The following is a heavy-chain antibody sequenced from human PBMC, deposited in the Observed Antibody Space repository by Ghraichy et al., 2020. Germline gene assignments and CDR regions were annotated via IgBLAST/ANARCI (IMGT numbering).Heavy chain of an antibody. Sequence: GGSLRLSCAASGSTFSIYAMSWVRQAPGKGLEWVSAISGSGASTYYADSVRGRFTISRDNSKNTLYLQMNSLRAEDTAVYYCAKVGGSSWQTLPYYYYYMDVWGKGTTVTVSS. D-gene: IGHD6-13*01. J-gene: IGHJ6*03. CDR2: ISGSGAST. V-gene: IGHV3-23*01. CDR3: AKVGGSSWQTLPYYYYYMDV. CDR1: GSTFSIYA.